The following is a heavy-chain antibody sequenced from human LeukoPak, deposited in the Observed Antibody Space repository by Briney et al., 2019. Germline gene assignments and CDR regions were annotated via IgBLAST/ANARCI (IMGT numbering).Heavy chain of an antibody. D-gene: IGHD2-2*01. CDR3: ARPSSTSPKGYYYYGMDV. CDR2: IIPIFGTA. Sequence: SVTVSFKASGGTFSSYAISWVRQAPGQGLEWMGGIIPIFGTANYAQKFQGRVTITADESTSTAYMELSSLRSEDTAVYYCARPSSTSPKGYYYYGMDVWGQGTTVTVSS. V-gene: IGHV1-69*13. J-gene: IGHJ6*02. CDR1: GGTFSSYA.